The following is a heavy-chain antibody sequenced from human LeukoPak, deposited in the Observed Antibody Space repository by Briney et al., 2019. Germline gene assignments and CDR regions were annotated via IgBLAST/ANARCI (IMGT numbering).Heavy chain of an antibody. J-gene: IGHJ4*02. Sequence: SETLSLTCTVSSGSIITYYWTWIRQPPGQRLEWIGFIHYTGSTNYNPSLKSRVTISVDTSKNQFSLKLNSVTAADTAVYYCARSSGSRYYMDYWGQGTLATVSS. CDR1: SGSIITYY. D-gene: IGHD1-26*01. V-gene: IGHV4-59*01. CDR2: IHYTGST. CDR3: ARSSGSRYYMDY.